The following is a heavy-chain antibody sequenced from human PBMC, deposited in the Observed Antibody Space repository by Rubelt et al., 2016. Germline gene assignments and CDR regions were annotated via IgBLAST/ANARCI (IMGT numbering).Heavy chain of an antibody. Sequence: QVQLQESGPGLVKPSETLSLTCAVSGYSISSGYHWAWIRQPPGKGLEWIGEINHSGSSNYNPSLKSRVTISLDTSKVQFSRRLSSVTAGETVVYFCTSRKQLGSFNWFDPWGQGTLVSVSS. CDR3: TSRKQLGSFNWFDP. J-gene: IGHJ5*02. D-gene: IGHD1-1*01. CDR2: INHSGSS. V-gene: IGHV4-38-2*01. CDR1: GYSISSGYH.